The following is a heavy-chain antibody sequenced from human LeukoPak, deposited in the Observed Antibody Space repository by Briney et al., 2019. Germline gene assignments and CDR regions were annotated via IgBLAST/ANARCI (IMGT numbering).Heavy chain of an antibody. J-gene: IGHJ3*02. D-gene: IGHD3-10*01. Sequence: PGGSLRLSCAASGFTVSSNYMSWVRQAPGKGLEWVSAIGTAGDTYYPGSVKGRFTISRENAKNSLYHQMNSLRAGDTAVYYCARGYYGSGLGSYDAFDIWGQGTMVTVSS. V-gene: IGHV3-13*01. CDR3: ARGYYGSGLGSYDAFDI. CDR2: IGTAGDT. CDR1: GFTVSSNY.